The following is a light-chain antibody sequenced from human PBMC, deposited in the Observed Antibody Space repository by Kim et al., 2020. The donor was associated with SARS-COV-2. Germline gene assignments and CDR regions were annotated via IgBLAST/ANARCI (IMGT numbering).Light chain of an antibody. CDR3: NSRDSNDNVV. CDR2: GKN. CDR1: SLRSYY. Sequence: SSELTQDPAVSVALGQTVRITCQGDSLRSYYATWYQQKPGQAPILVIYGKNNRPSGIPDRFSGSSSGNTASLTITGTQAGDEADYYCNSRDSNDNVVCGGGTQLTVL. V-gene: IGLV3-19*01. J-gene: IGLJ2*01.